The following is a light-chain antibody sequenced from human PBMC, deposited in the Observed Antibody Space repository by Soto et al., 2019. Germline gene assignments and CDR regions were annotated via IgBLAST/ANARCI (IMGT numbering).Light chain of an antibody. CDR3: QRYDTYSWT. V-gene: IGKV1-5*03. Sequence: DIQMTQSPSTLSASVGDRVTITCRASQSISSWLAWYQQKPGKAPKLLIYAASGLASGVPSRFSGSVSGTEFTLTLSSLQPDDFATYYCQRYDTYSWTFGQGTKVEIK. CDR1: QSISSW. J-gene: IGKJ1*01. CDR2: AAS.